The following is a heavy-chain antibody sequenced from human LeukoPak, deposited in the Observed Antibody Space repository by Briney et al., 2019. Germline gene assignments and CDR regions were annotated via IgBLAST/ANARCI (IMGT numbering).Heavy chain of an antibody. CDR1: GYTFTSYG. V-gene: IGHV1-18*01. D-gene: IGHD1-1*01. J-gene: IGHJ6*03. Sequence: ASVKVSCKASGYTFTSYGISWVRQAPGQGLEWMGWISAYNGNTNYAQKLQGRVTMTTDTSTSTAYMELRSLRSDDTAVYYCAREVEKGGTSPAYYYYYMDVWGKGTTVTVSS. CDR2: ISAYNGNT. CDR3: AREVEKGGTSPAYYYYYMDV.